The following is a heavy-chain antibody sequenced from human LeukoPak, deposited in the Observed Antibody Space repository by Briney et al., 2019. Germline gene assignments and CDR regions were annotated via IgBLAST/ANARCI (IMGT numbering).Heavy chain of an antibody. CDR1: GFSFNNAW. Sequence: GGSLRLSCAASGFSFNNAWMNWVRQAPGKGLEWVGHIKRKSDGGTTDYAAPVEGRFTISRDESKNTLYLEMKSLKTEDTAVYYCITEEYSGSGRYESYFEHWGQGTLVIVSS. V-gene: IGHV3-15*07. J-gene: IGHJ4*02. D-gene: IGHD3-10*01. CDR3: ITEEYSGSGRYESYFEH. CDR2: IKRKSDGGTT.